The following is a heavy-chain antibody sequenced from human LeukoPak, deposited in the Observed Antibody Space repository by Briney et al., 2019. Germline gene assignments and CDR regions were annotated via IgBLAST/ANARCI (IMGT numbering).Heavy chain of an antibody. V-gene: IGHV4-34*01. CDR3: ARRELLLASDY. Sequence: PSETLSLTCAVSGGSFSGYYWSWIRQPPGKGLEWIGEINRSGSTNYNPSLKSRVTISVDTSKNQFSLKLSSVTAADTAVYYCARRELLLASDYWGQGTLVTVSS. J-gene: IGHJ4*02. CDR2: INRSGST. CDR1: GGSFSGYY. D-gene: IGHD1-26*01.